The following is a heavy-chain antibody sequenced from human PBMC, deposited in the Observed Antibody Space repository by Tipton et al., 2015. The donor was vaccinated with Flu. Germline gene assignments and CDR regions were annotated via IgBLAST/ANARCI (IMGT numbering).Heavy chain of an antibody. J-gene: IGHJ3*02. CDR2: INPNSGGT. CDR3: ARSAYYGSLAFDI. V-gene: IGHV1-2*02. Sequence: QSGAEVKKPGASVKVSCKASGYTFTGYYMHWVRQAPGQGLEWMGWINPNSGGTNYAQKFQGRVTMTRDTSISTAYMELGRLRSDDTAVYYCARSAYYGSLAFDIWGQGTMVTVSS. CDR1: GYTFTGYY. D-gene: IGHD3-10*01.